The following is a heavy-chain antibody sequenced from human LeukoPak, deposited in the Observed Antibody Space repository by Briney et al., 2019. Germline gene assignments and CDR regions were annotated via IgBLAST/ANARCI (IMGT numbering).Heavy chain of an antibody. D-gene: IGHD3-22*01. CDR3: AKDPYYYDSSGYY. V-gene: IGHV3-23*01. CDR2: ISGSGGST. Sequence: GRSLRLSCAASGFTFSSYAMSWVRPAPGKGLEWVSAISGSGGSTYYADSVKGRFTISRDNSKNTLYLQMNSLRAEDTAVYYCAKDPYYYDSSGYYWGQGTLVTVSS. J-gene: IGHJ4*02. CDR1: GFTFSSYA.